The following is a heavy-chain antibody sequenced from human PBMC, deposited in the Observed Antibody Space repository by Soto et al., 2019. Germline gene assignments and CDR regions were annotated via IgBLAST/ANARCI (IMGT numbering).Heavy chain of an antibody. J-gene: IGHJ5*02. D-gene: IGHD3-9*01. Sequence: GGSLRLSCAASGFTFSSYAMSWVRQAPGKGLEWVAGIGGSGFSTYYTDSVKGRFTISRDNSKNTLYLQMDSLRAEDTAVYRCTKNIGDTTSGFYRWIDPWGPGTLVTVSS. CDR1: GFTFSSYA. V-gene: IGHV3-23*01. CDR2: IGGSGFST. CDR3: TKNIGDTTSGFYRWIDP.